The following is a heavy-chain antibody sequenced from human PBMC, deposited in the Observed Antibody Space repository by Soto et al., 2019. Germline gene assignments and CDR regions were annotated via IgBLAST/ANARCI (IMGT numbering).Heavy chain of an antibody. CDR1: GFTFSSYG. CDR2: ISYDGSNK. Sequence: GGSLRLSCAASGFTFSSYGMHWVRQAPGKGLEWVAVISYDGSNKYYADSVKGRFTISRDNSKNTLYLQMNSLRAEDTAVYYCTTDSLFTMILVRFDFWGHGTLVTVSS. CDR3: TTDSLFTMILVRFDF. V-gene: IGHV3-30*03. D-gene: IGHD3-22*01. J-gene: IGHJ4*01.